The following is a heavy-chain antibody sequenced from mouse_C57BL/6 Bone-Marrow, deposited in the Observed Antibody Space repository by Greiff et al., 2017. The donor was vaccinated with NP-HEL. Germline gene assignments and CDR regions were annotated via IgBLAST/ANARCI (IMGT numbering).Heavy chain of an antibody. J-gene: IGHJ2*01. V-gene: IGHV14-4*01. CDR2: IDPENGDT. Sequence: EVQLQQSGAELVRPGASVKLSCTASGFNIKDDYMHWVKQRPEQGLEWIGWIDPENGDTEYASKFQGKATITADTSSNTAYLQLSSLTSEDTAVYYCTTRIYYDYDGGDYWGQGTTLTVSS. CDR1: GFNIKDDY. CDR3: TTRIYYDYDGGDY. D-gene: IGHD2-4*01.